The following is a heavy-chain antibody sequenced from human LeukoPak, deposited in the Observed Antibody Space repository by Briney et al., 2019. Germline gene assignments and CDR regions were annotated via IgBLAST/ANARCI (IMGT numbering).Heavy chain of an antibody. CDR3: ARGAGYNYPYYFDY. J-gene: IGHJ4*02. CDR2: IYGGGNI. Sequence: GGSLRLSCAASGFTVSSNYMNWVRPAPGKGLEWVSVIYGGGNIYYADSVKGRFTISRDNSKNTLYLQMKSLRAEDTAVYYFARGAGYNYPYYFDYWGQGTLVTVSS. D-gene: IGHD5-24*01. CDR1: GFTVSSNY. V-gene: IGHV3-53*01.